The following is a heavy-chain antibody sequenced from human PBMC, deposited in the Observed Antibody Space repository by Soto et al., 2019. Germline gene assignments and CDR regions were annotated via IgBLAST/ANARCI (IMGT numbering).Heavy chain of an antibody. Sequence: GGSLRLSCAASGFTFSSYAMHWVRQAPGKGLEWVAVISYDGSNKYYADSVKGRFTISRDNSKNTLYLQMNSLRAEDTAVYYCARDPYNGASSSSILAVAGFDYWGQGTLVTVSS. V-gene: IGHV3-30-3*01. CDR3: ARDPYNGASSSSILAVAGFDY. J-gene: IGHJ4*02. CDR2: ISYDGSNK. CDR1: GFTFSSYA. D-gene: IGHD6-19*01.